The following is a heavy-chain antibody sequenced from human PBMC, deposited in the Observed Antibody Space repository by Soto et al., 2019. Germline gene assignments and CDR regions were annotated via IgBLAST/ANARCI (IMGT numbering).Heavy chain of an antibody. CDR2: ISGSGGSI. CDR3: AKGSLGYCSSTSCYRMDYYYYYMDV. CDR1: GFTFSSYA. D-gene: IGHD2-2*01. V-gene: IGHV3-23*01. J-gene: IGHJ6*03. Sequence: PWGSLRLSCAASGFTFSSYAMSWVRQAPGKGLEWVSAISGSGGSIYYADSVKGRFTISRDNSKNTLYLQMNSLRAEDTAVYYCAKGSLGYCSSTSCYRMDYYYYYMDVWGKGTTVTVSS.